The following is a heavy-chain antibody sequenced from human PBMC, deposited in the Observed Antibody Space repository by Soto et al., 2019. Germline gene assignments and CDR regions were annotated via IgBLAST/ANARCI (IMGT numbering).Heavy chain of an antibody. CDR3: AIDVNGGVCGA. CDR1: GFTFSSYS. Sequence: EVQLVESGGGLVKPGGSLRLSCAASGFTFSSYSMNWVRQAPGKGLEWVSTISSRNNDMYYVDSVKGRFTISRDNARNSVYLQMNSLRADDTAAYYCAIDVNGGVCGAWGQGTLVTVSS. V-gene: IGHV3-21*01. J-gene: IGHJ5*02. D-gene: IGHD3-16*01. CDR2: ISSRNNDM.